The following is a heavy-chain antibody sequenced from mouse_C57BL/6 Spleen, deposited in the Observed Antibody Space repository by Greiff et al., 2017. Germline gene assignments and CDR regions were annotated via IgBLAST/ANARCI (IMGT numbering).Heavy chain of an antibody. CDR3: ARGSYDYDDYYAMDY. CDR1: GYTFTSYW. Sequence: QVQLQQPGAELVKPGASVKMSCKASGYTFTSYWITWVKQRPGQGLEWIGDIYPGSGSTNYNEKFKSKATLTVDTSSSTAYMQLSSLTSEDSAVYYCARGSYDYDDYYAMDYWGQGTSVTGSS. J-gene: IGHJ4*01. D-gene: IGHD2-4*01. V-gene: IGHV1-55*01. CDR2: IYPGSGST.